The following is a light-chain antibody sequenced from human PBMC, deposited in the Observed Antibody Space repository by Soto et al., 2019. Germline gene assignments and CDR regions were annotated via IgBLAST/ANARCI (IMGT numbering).Light chain of an antibody. CDR1: QSVSSN. CDR3: QQRSNWPYT. Sequence: EIVMTQSPATLSVSPGERATLSCRASQSVSSNLAWYQQKPGQAPRLLIYNAFNRATGIPDRFSGSGSGTDFTLTISSLEPEDFAVYYCQQRSNWPYTFGQGTRLEIK. J-gene: IGKJ5*01. V-gene: IGKV3-11*01. CDR2: NAF.